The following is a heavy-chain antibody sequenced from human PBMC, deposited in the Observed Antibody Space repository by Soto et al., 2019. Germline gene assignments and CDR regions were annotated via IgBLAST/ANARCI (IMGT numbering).Heavy chain of an antibody. J-gene: IGHJ6*02. D-gene: IGHD5-18*01. V-gene: IGHV2-70*11. CDR3: ARMARGYSYGYYYYGMDV. CDR1: GFSLSTSGMC. Sequence: SGPTLVNPTQTLTLTCTFSGFSLSTSGMCVSWIRQPPGKALEWLARIDWDDDKYYSTSLKTRLSISKDTSKNQVVLTMTNMDPVDTATYYCARMARGYSYGYYYYGMDVWGQGTTVTVSS. CDR2: IDWDDDK.